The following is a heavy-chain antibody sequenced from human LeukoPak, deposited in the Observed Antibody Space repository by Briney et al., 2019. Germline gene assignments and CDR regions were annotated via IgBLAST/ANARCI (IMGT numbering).Heavy chain of an antibody. V-gene: IGHV4-39*01. Sequence: SETLSLTCTVSGGSISSSSYYWGWIRQPPGKGLEWIGSIYYSGSTYYNPSLKSRVTISVDTSKNQFSLKLSSVTAADTAVYYCARHVVEGYARNDYSNSWGQGTLVTVSS. CDR3: ARHVVEGYARNDYSNS. CDR2: IYYSGST. J-gene: IGHJ4*02. CDR1: GGSISSSSYY. D-gene: IGHD4-11*01.